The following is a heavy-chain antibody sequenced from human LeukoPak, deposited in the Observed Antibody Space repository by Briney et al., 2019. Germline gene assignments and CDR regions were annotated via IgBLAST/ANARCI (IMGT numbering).Heavy chain of an antibody. V-gene: IGHV3-33*01. CDR3: AGDQDRAFDI. J-gene: IGHJ3*02. CDR1: GFTFSTYG. Sequence: PGGSLRLSCTTSGFTFSTYGMHWVRQAPGKGLEWVAVIWYDGTNRYYADSVKGRLTISRDNSKNTLYLQMNSMRAEDTAVYYCAGDQDRAFDIWGQGTMVTVSS. CDR2: IWYDGTNR.